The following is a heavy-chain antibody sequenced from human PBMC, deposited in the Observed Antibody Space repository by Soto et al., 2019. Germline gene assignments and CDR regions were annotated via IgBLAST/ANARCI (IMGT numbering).Heavy chain of an antibody. Sequence: TLSLTCAVYGGSFSGYYWSWIRQPPGKGLEWIGEINHSGSTNYNPSLKSRVTISVDTSKNQFSLKLSSVTAADTAVYYCARARISSSFGYYYYYGMDVWGQGTTV. CDR3: ARARISSSFGYYYYYGMDV. CDR2: INHSGST. CDR1: GGSFSGYY. D-gene: IGHD6-13*01. V-gene: IGHV4-34*01. J-gene: IGHJ6*02.